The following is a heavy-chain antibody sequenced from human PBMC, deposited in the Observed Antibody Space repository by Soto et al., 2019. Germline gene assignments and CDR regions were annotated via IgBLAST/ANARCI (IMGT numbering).Heavy chain of an antibody. CDR3: AKSSPHVLRFLEWLSFYFDY. J-gene: IGHJ4*02. V-gene: IGHV3-23*01. CDR1: GFTFSSYA. CDR2: ISGSGGST. D-gene: IGHD3-3*01. Sequence: PGGSLRLSCAASGFTFSSYAMSWVRQAPGKGLEWVSAISGSGGSTYYADSVKGRFTIPRDNSKNTLYLQMNSLRAEDTAVYYCAKSSPHVLRFLEWLSFYFDYWGQGTLVTVS.